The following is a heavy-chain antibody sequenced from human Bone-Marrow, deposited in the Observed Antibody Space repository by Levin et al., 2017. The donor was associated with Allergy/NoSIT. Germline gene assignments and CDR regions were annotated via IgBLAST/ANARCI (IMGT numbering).Heavy chain of an antibody. CDR2: ISYDGSNK. D-gene: IGHD1-26*01. CDR1: GFTFSSYG. V-gene: IGHV3-30*18. CDR3: AKSAGLVGATTFSFDY. Sequence: SGGSLRLSCAASGFTFSSYGMHWVRQAPGKGLEWVAVISYDGSNKYYADSVKGRFTISRDNSKNTLYLQMNSLRAEDTAVYYCAKSAGLVGATTFSFDYWGQGTLVTVSS. J-gene: IGHJ4*02.